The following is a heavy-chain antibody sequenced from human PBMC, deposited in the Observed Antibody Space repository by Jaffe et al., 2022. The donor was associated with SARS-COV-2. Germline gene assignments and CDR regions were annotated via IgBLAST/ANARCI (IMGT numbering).Heavy chain of an antibody. CDR2: ISGSGGST. V-gene: IGHV3-23*01. Sequence: EVQLLESGGGLVQPGGSLRLSCAASGFTFSSYAMSWVRQAPGKGLEWVSAISGSGGSTYYADSVKGRFTISRDNSKNTLYLQMNSLRAEDTAVYYCAKNRLLPIVGATSLPDYWGQGTLVTVSS. CDR3: AKNRLLPIVGATSLPDY. J-gene: IGHJ4*02. CDR1: GFTFSSYA. D-gene: IGHD1-26*01.